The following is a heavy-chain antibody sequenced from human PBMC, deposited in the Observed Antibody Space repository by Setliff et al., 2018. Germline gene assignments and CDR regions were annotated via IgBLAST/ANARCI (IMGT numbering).Heavy chain of an antibody. CDR3: AREHLHYYDSSGPSLWFDP. CDR1: GGSISSSSYY. CDR2: IYSSGST. V-gene: IGHV4-39*07. J-gene: IGHJ5*02. Sequence: SETLSLTCTVSGGSISSSSYYWGWIRQPPGKGLEWIGYIYSSGSTYYNPSLKSRVTMSIDTSKNQFSLKLSSVTAADTAVYYCAREHLHYYDSSGPSLWFDPWGQGTLVTVSS. D-gene: IGHD3-22*01.